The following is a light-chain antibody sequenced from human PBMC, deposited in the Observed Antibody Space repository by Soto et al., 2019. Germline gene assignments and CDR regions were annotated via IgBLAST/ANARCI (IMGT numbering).Light chain of an antibody. CDR2: GAS. V-gene: IGKV3-15*01. Sequence: EIVMTQFPATLSVSPGERATLSCRASQSVRSNLAWYQQKPGQAPRLLIYGASTRATGIPARFSGSGSGTEFTLTISSLQSEDLAVYHCQQYNNWPRTFGQGTNVEIK. CDR1: QSVRSN. J-gene: IGKJ1*01. CDR3: QQYNNWPRT.